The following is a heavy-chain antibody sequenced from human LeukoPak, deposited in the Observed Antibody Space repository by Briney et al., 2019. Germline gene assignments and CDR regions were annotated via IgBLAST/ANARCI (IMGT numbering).Heavy chain of an antibody. V-gene: IGHV3-23*01. D-gene: IGHD6-19*01. Sequence: GGSLRPSCAASGFTFSSYAMSWVRQAPGKGLEWVSAISGSGGSTYYADSVKGRFTISRDNSKNTLYLQMNSLRAEDTAVYYCAKLRPGIAVAGTRNYFDYWGQGTLVTVSS. CDR1: GFTFSSYA. CDR2: ISGSGGST. CDR3: AKLRPGIAVAGTRNYFDY. J-gene: IGHJ4*02.